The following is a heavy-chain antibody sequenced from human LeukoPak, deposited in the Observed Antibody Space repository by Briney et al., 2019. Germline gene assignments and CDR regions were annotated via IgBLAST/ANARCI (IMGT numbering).Heavy chain of an antibody. Sequence: GALRLSCAASGFTFSSYGMSWVRQAPGKGLEWVSAISGSGGDTYYADSVKGRFTISRDNSKNSLYLQVNSLRAEDTAVYYCAREEGGKLGIDYYFDYWGQGTLVTVSS. CDR2: ISGSGGDT. D-gene: IGHD7-27*01. J-gene: IGHJ4*02. V-gene: IGHV3-23*01. CDR3: AREEGGKLGIDYYFDY. CDR1: GFTFSSYG.